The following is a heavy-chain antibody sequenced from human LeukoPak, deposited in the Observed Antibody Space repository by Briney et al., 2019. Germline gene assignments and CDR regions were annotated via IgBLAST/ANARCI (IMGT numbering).Heavy chain of an antibody. J-gene: IGHJ6*02. D-gene: IGHD6-13*01. CDR3: ARLIAAAGTDWRGMDV. Sequence: SETLSLIFTVSGGSISSSSYHWGWIRQPPEKGLEWIGTMYYIGSTYYNLSLKTRVTISIDTSKNQLSLRLNSVTAADTAVYYCARLIAAAGTDWRGMDVWGQGPTAMVSS. V-gene: IGHV4-39*01. CDR2: MYYIGST. CDR1: GGSISSSSYH.